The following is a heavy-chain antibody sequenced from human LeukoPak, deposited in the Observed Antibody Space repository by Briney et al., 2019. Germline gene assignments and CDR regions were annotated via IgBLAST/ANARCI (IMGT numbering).Heavy chain of an antibody. CDR3: ATGGDIVVVPAAHDAFDI. V-gene: IGHV1-69-2*01. D-gene: IGHD2-2*01. Sequence: GASVKVSCKASGYTFTDYYMHWVQQAPGKGLEWMGRVDPEDGETIYAEKFQGRVTITADTSTDTAYMELSSLRSEDTAVYYCATGGDIVVVPAAHDAFDIWGQGTMVTASS. J-gene: IGHJ3*02. CDR1: GYTFTDYY. CDR2: VDPEDGET.